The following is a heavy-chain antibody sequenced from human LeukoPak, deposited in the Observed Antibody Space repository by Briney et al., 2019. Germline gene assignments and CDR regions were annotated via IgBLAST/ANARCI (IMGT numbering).Heavy chain of an antibody. CDR3: ASGPQATGDSCYCNFDW. Sequence: PGGSLRLSCAASGFTFGSYSMNWVRQAPGKGLEWISYISSSSSAIYYADSVKGRFTLSRDDAKNSLYLQMNSLGAEDTAVYYCASGPQATGDSCYCNFDWWGQGTLVTVSS. D-gene: IGHD2-15*01. V-gene: IGHV3-48*01. J-gene: IGHJ4*02. CDR1: GFTFGSYS. CDR2: ISSSSSAI.